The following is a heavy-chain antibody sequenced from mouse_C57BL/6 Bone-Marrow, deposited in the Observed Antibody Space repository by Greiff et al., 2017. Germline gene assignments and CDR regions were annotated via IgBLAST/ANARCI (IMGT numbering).Heavy chain of an antibody. CDR1: GYAFSSSW. J-gene: IGHJ3*01. CDR3: ARSPLYDGYPAWFAY. CDR2: IYPGDGDT. Sequence: QVQLQQSGPELVKPGASVKISCKASGYAFSSSWMNWVKQRPGKGLEWIGRIYPGDGDTNYNGKFKGKATLTADKSSSTAYMQLSSLTSEDSAVYFCARSPLYDGYPAWFAYWGQGTLVTVSA. D-gene: IGHD2-3*01. V-gene: IGHV1-82*01.